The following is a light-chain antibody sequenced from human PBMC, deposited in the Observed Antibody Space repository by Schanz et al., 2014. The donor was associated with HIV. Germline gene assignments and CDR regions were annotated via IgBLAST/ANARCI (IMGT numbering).Light chain of an antibody. CDR1: SSDTGAYNL. V-gene: IGLV2-14*02. CDR2: EGT. Sequence: QSALTQPASVSGSPGQSITISCTGTSSDTGAYNLIPWYQQHPGKAPKFIIYEGTKRPSGISNRFSGSKSGNTASLTISGLQAEDEADYYCNSYTSKNTPIFGGGTKLTVL. CDR3: NSYTSKNTPI. J-gene: IGLJ2*01.